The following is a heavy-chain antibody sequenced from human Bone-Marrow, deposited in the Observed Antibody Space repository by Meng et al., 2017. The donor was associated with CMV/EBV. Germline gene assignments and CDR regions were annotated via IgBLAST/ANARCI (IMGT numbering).Heavy chain of an antibody. CDR2: IKSKVDGGTT. Sequence: VQLVESGGGLIKPGGSIRLSCEVSGLNFKNSWMSWVRQAPGKGPEWVALIKSKVDGGTTDYAAPVRGRFTFSRDDSKSTIYLQMNNVKTEDTAVYYCTTGRGGYNAEDYWGHGTLVTVSS. V-gene: IGHV3-15*01. CDR3: TTGRGGYNAEDY. D-gene: IGHD1-1*01. J-gene: IGHJ4*01. CDR1: GLNFKNSW.